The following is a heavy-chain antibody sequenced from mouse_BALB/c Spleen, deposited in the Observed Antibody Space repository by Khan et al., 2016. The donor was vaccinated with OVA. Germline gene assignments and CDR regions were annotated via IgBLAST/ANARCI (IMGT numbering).Heavy chain of an antibody. CDR1: GYSFTGYF. Sequence: VRLQQSGPELVKPGASVKISCKASGYSFTGYFMNWVMQSHGKSLEWIGRINPHIGETFYNQKFKGKATLTVDESSSTAHMELRSLASEESAVYYCARIYGSDFDYWGQGTTLTVSS. V-gene: IGHV1-20*02. CDR3: ARIYGSDFDY. D-gene: IGHD1-1*01. CDR2: INPHIGET. J-gene: IGHJ2*01.